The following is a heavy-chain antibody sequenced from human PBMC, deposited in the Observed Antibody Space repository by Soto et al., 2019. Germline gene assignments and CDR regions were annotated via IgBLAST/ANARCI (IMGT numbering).Heavy chain of an antibody. Sequence: GGSLRLACEPSGFDLRSYWMSWVRQAPGKGLEWVANIKEDGSEEFYVDSVKGRFTISRDNAKNSLYLQMTALRAEDTAVYYCARDLVGFDYWGQGTLVTVSS. CDR2: IKEDGSEE. CDR1: GFDLRSYW. J-gene: IGHJ4*02. V-gene: IGHV3-7*01. CDR3: ARDLVGFDY.